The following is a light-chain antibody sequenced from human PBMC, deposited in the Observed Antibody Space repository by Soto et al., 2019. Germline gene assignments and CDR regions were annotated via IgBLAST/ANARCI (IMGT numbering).Light chain of an antibody. J-gene: IGKJ1*01. CDR3: QQYHGYPWT. CDR1: QSISGW. Sequence: DIQLTQSPSTLSASVGDRFTITCRASQSISGWLAWYQQKPGKAPKLLIYKASSLQSGVPSRFSGSGSGTEFTLTLSSLQPDDFAVYYCQQYHGYPWTFGQGTKVDIK. V-gene: IGKV1-5*03. CDR2: KAS.